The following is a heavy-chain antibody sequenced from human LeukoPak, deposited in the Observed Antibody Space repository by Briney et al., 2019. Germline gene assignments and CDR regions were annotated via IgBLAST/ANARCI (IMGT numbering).Heavy chain of an antibody. Sequence: SETLSLTCTVSGGSISDYYWSWIRQPPGKGLEWIGYIHDSGSTMYNPSLKSRVTISVDTSKNQFSLKLSSVTAADTAVYYCARGKRDTAMVNENYFDYWGQGTLVTVS. J-gene: IGHJ4*02. D-gene: IGHD5-18*01. V-gene: IGHV4-59*12. CDR2: IHDSGST. CDR1: GGSISDYY. CDR3: ARGKRDTAMVNENYFDY.